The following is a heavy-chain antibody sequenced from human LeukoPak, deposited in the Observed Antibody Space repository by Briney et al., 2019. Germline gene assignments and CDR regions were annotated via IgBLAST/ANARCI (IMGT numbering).Heavy chain of an antibody. CDR2: INPNSGVT. CDR3: ARFGVVTNDAFDI. Sequence: ASVNVSCKASGYTFNGYYLHWVRQARGQGLEWMGWINPNSGVTKFAQQFQGRVTMTWDTSVSTAYMELSRLTSDDTAMYYCARFGVVTNDAFDIWGQGTMVTISS. V-gene: IGHV1-2*02. CDR1: GYTFNGYY. D-gene: IGHD3-3*01. J-gene: IGHJ3*02.